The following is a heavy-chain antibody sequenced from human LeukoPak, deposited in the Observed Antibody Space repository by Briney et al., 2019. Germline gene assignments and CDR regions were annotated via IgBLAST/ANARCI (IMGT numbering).Heavy chain of an antibody. Sequence: GSLRLSCAASGFTFSTYAMSWVRQAPGKGLEWIGSIYYSGSTYYNPSLKSRVTISVDTSKNQFSLKLSSMTAADTADYYCAGGATLYYFGYWGQGTLVTVSS. J-gene: IGHJ4*02. CDR2: IYYSGST. CDR1: GFTFSTYA. CDR3: AGGATLYYFGY. D-gene: IGHD3-16*01. V-gene: IGHV4-59*05.